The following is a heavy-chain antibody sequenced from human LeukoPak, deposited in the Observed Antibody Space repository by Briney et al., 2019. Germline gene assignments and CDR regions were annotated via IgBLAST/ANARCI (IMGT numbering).Heavy chain of an antibody. Sequence: PSETLSLTCTVSGVSISSYYWSWIRQPPGKGLEWIGYIYYSGSTNYNPSLKSRVTISVDTSKNQSSLKLGSVTAADTAVYYCARSLVVPALFDYWGQGTLVTVSS. CDR2: IYYSGST. D-gene: IGHD2-2*01. J-gene: IGHJ4*02. V-gene: IGHV4-59*01. CDR3: ARSLVVPALFDY. CDR1: GVSISSYY.